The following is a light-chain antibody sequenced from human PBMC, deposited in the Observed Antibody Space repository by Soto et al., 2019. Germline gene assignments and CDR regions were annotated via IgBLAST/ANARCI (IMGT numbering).Light chain of an antibody. V-gene: IGKV3-15*01. CDR1: ERISSN. J-gene: IGKJ4*01. CDR2: GVS. CDR3: QQYHNWPPLT. Sequence: EIRMTQSPATLSVSPGERATLSCRASERISSNLAWYQQKPGQAPRLLIYGVSTRATDIPARFSGSGSGTEFTLTISSLQSEDFAVYYCQQYHNWPPLTFGGGTKVDI.